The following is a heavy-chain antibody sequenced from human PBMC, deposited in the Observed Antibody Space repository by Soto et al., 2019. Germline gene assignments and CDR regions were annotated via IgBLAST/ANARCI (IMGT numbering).Heavy chain of an antibody. Sequence: ASVKVSCKASGYTFTIYAMHWVRQAPGQRLEWMGWINAGNGNTKYSQKFQGRVTITRDTSISTAYMELSRLRSDDTAVYYRETGYDVWSGYYYYFDYCGQGTLVTVSS. J-gene: IGHJ4*02. CDR2: INAGNGNT. D-gene: IGHD3-3*01. CDR3: ETGYDVWSGYYYYFDY. CDR1: GYTFTIYA. V-gene: IGHV1-3*01.